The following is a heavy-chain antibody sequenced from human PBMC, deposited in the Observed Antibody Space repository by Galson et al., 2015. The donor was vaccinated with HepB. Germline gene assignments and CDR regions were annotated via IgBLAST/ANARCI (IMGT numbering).Heavy chain of an antibody. V-gene: IGHV3-33*01. CDR2: IWYDGSNK. J-gene: IGHJ6*02. Sequence: SLRLSCAASGFTFSSYGMHWVRQAPGKGLEWVAVIWYDGSNKYYADSVKGRFTISRDNSKNTLYLQMNSLRAEDTAVYYCARGPYSNYGMDVWGQGTTVTVSS. CDR3: ARGPYSNYGMDV. CDR1: GFTFSSYG. D-gene: IGHD2-15*01.